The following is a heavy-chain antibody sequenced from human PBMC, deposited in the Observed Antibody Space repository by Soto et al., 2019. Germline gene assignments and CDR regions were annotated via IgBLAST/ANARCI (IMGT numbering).Heavy chain of an antibody. D-gene: IGHD3-10*01. V-gene: IGHV1-69*13. Sequence: ASVKVSCKASGGTFSRNAISWLRQAPGQGLEWMGGIIPVFGTANYAQKFQGRVTITADESTSTAYLELSSLRSEDTALYYCARDGIINIWPYYFGMDVWGQGTTVTVSS. CDR2: IIPVFGTA. CDR3: ARDGIINIWPYYFGMDV. J-gene: IGHJ6*02. CDR1: GGTFSRNA.